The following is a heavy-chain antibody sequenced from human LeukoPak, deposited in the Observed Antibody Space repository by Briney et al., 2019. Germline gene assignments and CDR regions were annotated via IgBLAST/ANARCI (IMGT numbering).Heavy chain of an antibody. J-gene: IGHJ4*02. Sequence: GESLRLSCATSGFTFSSYWMNWVRQAPGKGLEWVANIKQDGSEKYYVDSVKGRFTISRDNAKNSLYLQMNSLRAEDTAVYYCARDRSIAAARDYWGQGTLVTVSS. V-gene: IGHV3-7*01. CDR3: ARDRSIAAARDY. CDR1: GFTFSSYW. D-gene: IGHD6-13*01. CDR2: IKQDGSEK.